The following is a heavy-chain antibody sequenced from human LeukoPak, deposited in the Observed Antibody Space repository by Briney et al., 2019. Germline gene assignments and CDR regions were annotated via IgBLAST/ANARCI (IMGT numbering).Heavy chain of an antibody. Sequence: SETLSLTCTVSGGSISSYYWSWIRQPAGKGLEWIGRIYTSGSTNYNPSLKSRVTISVDTSKNQSSLKLSSVTAADTAVYYCARVGRYSFNWFDPWGQGTLVTVSS. CDR2: IYTSGST. D-gene: IGHD5-18*01. V-gene: IGHV4-4*07. CDR1: GGSISSYY. CDR3: ARVGRYSFNWFDP. J-gene: IGHJ5*02.